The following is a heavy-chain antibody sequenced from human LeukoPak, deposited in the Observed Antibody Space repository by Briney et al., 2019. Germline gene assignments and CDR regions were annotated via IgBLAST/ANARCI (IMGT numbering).Heavy chain of an antibody. CDR1: GFTFSSYA. CDR2: ISYDGSNK. CDR3: ARTYGGNSGDNAFDI. D-gene: IGHD4-23*01. Sequence: GGSLRLSCAASGFTFSSYAMHWVRQAPGKGLEWVAVISYDGSNKYYADSVKGRSTISRDNSKNTLYLQMNSLRAEDTAVYYCARTYGGNSGDNAFDIWGQGTMVTVSS. J-gene: IGHJ3*02. V-gene: IGHV3-30*04.